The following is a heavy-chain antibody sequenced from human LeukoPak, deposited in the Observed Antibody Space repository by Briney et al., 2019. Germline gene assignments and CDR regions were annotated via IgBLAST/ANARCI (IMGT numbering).Heavy chain of an antibody. V-gene: IGHV3-48*03. J-gene: IGHJ6*03. Sequence: GSLRLSCAASGFTFSSYEMNWVRQAPGKGLEWVSYISSSGSTIYYADSVKGRFTISRDNAKNSLYLQMNSLRAEDTAVYYCARGTGWYGGYYHYMDVWGKGTTVTVSS. D-gene: IGHD6-19*01. CDR1: GFTFSSYE. CDR3: ARGTGWYGGYYHYMDV. CDR2: ISSSGSTI.